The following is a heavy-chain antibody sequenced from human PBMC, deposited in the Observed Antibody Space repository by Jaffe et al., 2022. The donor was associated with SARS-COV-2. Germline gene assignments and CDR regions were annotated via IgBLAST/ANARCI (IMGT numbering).Heavy chain of an antibody. J-gene: IGHJ6*02. CDR1: GFTISNNY. V-gene: IGHV3-53*01. CDR2: IYIDDRT. D-gene: IGHD5-12*01. CDR3: ARVRPGAPGTKAGGNKDV. Sequence: EVQVVESGGGLIHSGESLRLSCATSGFTISNNYMSWVRQAPGRGLEWVSTIYIDDRTFYADSVKGRFTVSRDNSKNTLYLQMNTVRDEDTAVYYCARVRPGAPGTKAGGNKDVWGQGTTVTVSS.